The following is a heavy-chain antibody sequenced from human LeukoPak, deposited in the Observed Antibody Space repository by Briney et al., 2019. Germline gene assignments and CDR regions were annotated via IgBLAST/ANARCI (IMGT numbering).Heavy chain of an antibody. V-gene: IGHV1-18*01. D-gene: IGHD2/OR15-2a*01. CDR3: ARDKYGLDY. CDR1: GYTFTSYG. J-gene: IGHJ4*02. Sequence: GASVKVSCKASGYTFTSYGISWVRQAPGQGLGWMGWISAYNGNTNHAQKFQDRVTMTTDTSTTTAYMELRSLRSDDTAVYYCARDKYGLDYWGQGTLVTVSS. CDR2: ISAYNGNT.